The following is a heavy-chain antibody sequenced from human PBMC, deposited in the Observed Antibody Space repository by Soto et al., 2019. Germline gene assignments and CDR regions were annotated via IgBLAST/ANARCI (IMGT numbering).Heavy chain of an antibody. Sequence: EVHLLESGGGLVQPGGSLRLSCVASGFTFSSYAMSWVRQAPGEGLEWVSTISGTGGNTFYGDSVKGRFTISRDNSKNTLFLHMSSLRVEDKAVYYCVKDFSQWLVRGVDFWGQGTLVTVSS. V-gene: IGHV3-23*01. D-gene: IGHD6-19*01. CDR2: ISGTGGNT. CDR1: GFTFSSYA. J-gene: IGHJ4*02. CDR3: VKDFSQWLVRGVDF.